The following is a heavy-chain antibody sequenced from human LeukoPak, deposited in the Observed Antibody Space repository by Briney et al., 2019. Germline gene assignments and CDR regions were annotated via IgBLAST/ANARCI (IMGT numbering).Heavy chain of an antibody. CDR2: IYYSGST. Sequence: SETLSLTCTVSGGSISSYYWSWIRQPPGKGLEWIGYIYYSGSTYYNPSLKSRVTISVDTSKNQFSLKLSSVTAADTAVYYCARRRAYQLLPPFDYWGQGTLVTVSS. CDR3: ARRRAYQLLPPFDY. CDR1: GGSISSYY. J-gene: IGHJ4*02. V-gene: IGHV4-59*12. D-gene: IGHD2-2*01.